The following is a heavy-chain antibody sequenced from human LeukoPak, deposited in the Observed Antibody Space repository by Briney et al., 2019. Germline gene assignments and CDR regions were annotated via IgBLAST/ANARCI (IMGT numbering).Heavy chain of an antibody. CDR3: AKGGDIVVVVAATRFDY. CDR1: GFTFSSYG. CDR2: IWYDGSNK. V-gene: IGHV3-33*06. Sequence: PGGSLRLSCAASGFTFSSYGMHWVRQAPGKGLEWVAVIWYDGSNKYYADSVKGRFTLSRDNSKNTLYLQMNSLRAEDTAVYYCAKGGDIVVVVAATRFDYWGQGTLVTVSS. J-gene: IGHJ4*02. D-gene: IGHD2-15*01.